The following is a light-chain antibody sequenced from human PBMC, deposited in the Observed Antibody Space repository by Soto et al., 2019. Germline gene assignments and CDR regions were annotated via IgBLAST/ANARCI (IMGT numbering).Light chain of an antibody. V-gene: IGKV1-39*01. J-gene: IGKJ2*01. CDR1: QRIGTY. CDR3: QHSSTSVYT. CDR2: LTS. Sequence: DIPMTQSPSSLSASLGDSVTITCRASQRIGTYLNWYQQKPGRAPKLLIYLTSTLQVGVPSRFSGSGSGTDFTLTITSLHPEDFATYYCQHSSTSVYTFGQGTKLEIK.